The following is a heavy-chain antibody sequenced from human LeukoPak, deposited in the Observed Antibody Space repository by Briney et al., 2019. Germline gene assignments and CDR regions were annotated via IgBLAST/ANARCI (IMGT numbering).Heavy chain of an antibody. CDR3: AKARIAAAGTGAFDV. V-gene: IGHV3-23*01. Sequence: GPLLLYSAASGFTVSSSGMTWFRLAPGKGLEWVSAFSATDGSAHYAASVKSRFTISRDNSKNSLYLQMNSLRDEYTAVYYCAKARIAAAGTGAFDVWGQGKMVTVSS. J-gene: IGHJ3*01. D-gene: IGHD6-13*01. CDR2: FSATDGSA. CDR1: GFTVSSSG.